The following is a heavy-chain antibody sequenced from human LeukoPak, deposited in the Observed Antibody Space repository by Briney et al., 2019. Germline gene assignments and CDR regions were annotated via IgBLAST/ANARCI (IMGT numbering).Heavy chain of an antibody. Sequence: PSGTLSLTCTVSGGSISSSSYYWGWIRQPPGKGLEWIGSIYYSGSTYYNPSLKSRVTISVDTSKNQFSLKLSSVTAADTAVYYCARQQWQPIFDYWGQGTLVTVSS. V-gene: IGHV4-39*01. CDR2: IYYSGST. J-gene: IGHJ4*02. CDR3: ARQQWQPIFDY. D-gene: IGHD6-19*01. CDR1: GGSISSSSYY.